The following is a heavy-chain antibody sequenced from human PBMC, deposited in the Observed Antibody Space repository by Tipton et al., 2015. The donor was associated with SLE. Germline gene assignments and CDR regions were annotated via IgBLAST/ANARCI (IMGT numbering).Heavy chain of an antibody. CDR1: GASISTHY. Sequence: TLSLTCTVSGASISTHYWSWFRQPPGTGLEWIGYISYTGNTNFNPSLKSRVTMSVATSKNQFSLRLTSVTAADTAMYYCAREVDTMDDSDAFDIWGQGTMVTVSS. CDR3: AREVDTMDDSDAFDI. CDR2: ISYTGNT. V-gene: IGHV4-59*11. D-gene: IGHD3-10*01. J-gene: IGHJ3*02.